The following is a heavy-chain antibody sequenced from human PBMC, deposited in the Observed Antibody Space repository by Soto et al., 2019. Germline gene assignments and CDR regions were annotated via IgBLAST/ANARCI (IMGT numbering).Heavy chain of an antibody. Sequence: QVQLVQSGAEVKKPGASVKVSCKASGYTFTSYGISWVRQAPGHGLEWMGWISAYNGNTNYAQKLQGRVTMTTDTSTSTAYMELRSLRSDGTAGYYCASAPITVTTASYLNYYYYYCMDVWGKGTTVTVSS. D-gene: IGHD4-17*01. J-gene: IGHJ6*03. CDR3: ASAPITVTTASYLNYYYYYCMDV. CDR2: ISAYNGNT. V-gene: IGHV1-18*01. CDR1: GYTFTSYG.